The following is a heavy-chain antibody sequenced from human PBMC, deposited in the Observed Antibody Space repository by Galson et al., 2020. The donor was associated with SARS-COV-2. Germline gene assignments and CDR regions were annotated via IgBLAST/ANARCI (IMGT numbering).Heavy chain of an antibody. CDR2: TYYRGST. CDR3: AREFRYDSTIYDFDY. V-gene: IGHV4-31*03. CDR1: GGSISSGGYY. D-gene: IGHD3-22*01. Sequence: SETLSLTCTVPGGSISSGGYYWSWIRQHPGKGLEWIGYTYYRGSTYYNPSLKSRVTISVDTSKNQFSLKLSSVTAADTAVYYCAREFRYDSTIYDFDYWGQGTLVTVSS. J-gene: IGHJ4*02.